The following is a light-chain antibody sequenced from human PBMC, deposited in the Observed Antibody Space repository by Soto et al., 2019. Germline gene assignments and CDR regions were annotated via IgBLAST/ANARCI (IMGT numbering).Light chain of an antibody. CDR1: LSVNNN. CDR2: GAY. CDR3: QQYNDWPPT. Sequence: ETAMTQSPGTLSVSQGERVTLSCRASLSVNNNLAWYQQKPGQAPRLLISGAYTRAAGVTARFSGTGSGTEFPLTISSLQSEDFAVYYCQQYNDWPPTFGQGTKVDIK. J-gene: IGKJ1*01. V-gene: IGKV3-15*01.